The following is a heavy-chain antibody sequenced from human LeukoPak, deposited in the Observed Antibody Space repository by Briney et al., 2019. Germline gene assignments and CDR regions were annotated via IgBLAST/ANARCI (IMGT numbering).Heavy chain of an antibody. V-gene: IGHV3-21*01. Sequence: GGSLRLSCAASGFTLSGYAMNWVRQAPGKGLEWVSSISTGGTYIYYAESVKGRFTISRDDAKNSLYLQMNGLRAEDTAVYYCARGVKYDNSGFYYLDYWGQGTLVTASS. J-gene: IGHJ4*02. CDR3: ARGVKYDNSGFYYLDY. CDR2: ISTGGTYI. D-gene: IGHD3-22*01. CDR1: GFTLSGYA.